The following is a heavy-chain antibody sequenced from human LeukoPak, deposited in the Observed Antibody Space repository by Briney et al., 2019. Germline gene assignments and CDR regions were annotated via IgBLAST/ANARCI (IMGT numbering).Heavy chain of an antibody. D-gene: IGHD4-11*01. Sequence: PGRSLRLSCAASGFTFSSYAMHWVRQAPGKGLEWVAVISYDGSNKYYADSVEGRFTISRDNSKNTLYLQMNSLRAEDTAVYYCARSDSLTVTPFDYWGQGTLVTVSS. V-gene: IGHV3-30-3*01. CDR2: ISYDGSNK. CDR1: GFTFSSYA. CDR3: ARSDSLTVTPFDY. J-gene: IGHJ4*02.